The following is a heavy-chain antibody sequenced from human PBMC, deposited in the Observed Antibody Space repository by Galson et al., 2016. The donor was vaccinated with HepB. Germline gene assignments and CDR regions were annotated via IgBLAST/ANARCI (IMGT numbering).Heavy chain of an antibody. Sequence: SLRLSCAASGFTFNEYAMHWVRQAPGKGLEWVSGITWTSGRIGYADSVRGRFIISRDSSTNSLYLQMNSLRVEDTAFYYCAKDIGAGHNFGLSPNYWGQGTLVTVSS. J-gene: IGHJ4*02. V-gene: IGHV3-9*01. CDR1: GFTFNEYA. CDR3: AKDIGAGHNFGLSPNY. D-gene: IGHD1-1*01. CDR2: ITWTSGRI.